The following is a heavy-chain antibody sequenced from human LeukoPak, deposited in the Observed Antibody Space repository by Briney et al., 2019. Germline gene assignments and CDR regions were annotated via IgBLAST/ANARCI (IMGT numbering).Heavy chain of an antibody. V-gene: IGHV3-53*01. D-gene: IGHD2-21*02. Sequence: GGSLRLSCAASGFTVSSHYMSWVRQAPGKGLEWVSAIYSGGTTYYADSVKGRFTISRDNSKNTLYLQMNSLRAEDTAVYYCARDSENCGGDCLDYWGQGTLVTVSS. J-gene: IGHJ4*02. CDR1: GFTVSSHY. CDR3: ARDSENCGGDCLDY. CDR2: IYSGGTT.